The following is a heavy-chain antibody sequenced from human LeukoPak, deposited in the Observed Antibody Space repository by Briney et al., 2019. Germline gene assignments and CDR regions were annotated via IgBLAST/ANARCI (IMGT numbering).Heavy chain of an antibody. D-gene: IGHD6-6*01. CDR2: INPSGGST. CDR1: GYTFTSYY. CDR3: ARSIAPDNWFDP. J-gene: IGHJ5*02. Sequence: ASVKVSCKASGYTFTSYYMHWVRQAPGQGLEWMGIINPSGGSTSYAQKFQGRVTMTRDTSTSTVYMELSSLRSEDTAVYYCARSIAPDNWFDPWGQGTLVTLSS. V-gene: IGHV1-46*01.